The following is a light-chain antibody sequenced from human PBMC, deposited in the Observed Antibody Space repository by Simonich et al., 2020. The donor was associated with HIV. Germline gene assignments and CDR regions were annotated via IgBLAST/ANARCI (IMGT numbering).Light chain of an antibody. CDR1: ALPKQY. CDR3: QSADSSGTYRV. Sequence: SYELTQPPSVSVSPGQTARITCSGDALPKQYAYWYQQKPGPAPVLVIYKDSERPSGIPERISGSSSGTTVTLTISGVQAEDEADYYCQSADSSGTYRVFGGGTKLTVL. J-gene: IGLJ3*02. CDR2: KDS. V-gene: IGLV3-25*03.